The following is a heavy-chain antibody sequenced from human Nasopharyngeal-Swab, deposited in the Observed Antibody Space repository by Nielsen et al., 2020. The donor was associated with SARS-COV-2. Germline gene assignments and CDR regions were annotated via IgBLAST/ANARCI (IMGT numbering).Heavy chain of an antibody. CDR2: NIPIFGTA. V-gene: IGHV1-69*13. CDR3: ARVVPAALGGMDV. D-gene: IGHD2-2*01. Sequence: SVKVSCKASGGTFSSNAISWVRQAPGQGLEWMGGNIPIFGTANYAQKFQGRVTITADESTSTAYMELSSLRSEDTAVYYCARVVPAALGGMDVWGQGTTVTVSS. J-gene: IGHJ6*02. CDR1: GGTFSSNA.